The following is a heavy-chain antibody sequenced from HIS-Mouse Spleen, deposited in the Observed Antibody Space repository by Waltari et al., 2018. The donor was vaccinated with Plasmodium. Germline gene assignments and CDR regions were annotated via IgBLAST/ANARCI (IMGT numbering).Heavy chain of an antibody. CDR1: GGSFSGYY. J-gene: IGHJ4*02. D-gene: IGHD3-10*01. V-gene: IGHV4-34*01. CDR2: INHSGST. Sequence: QVQLQQWGAGLLKPSETLSLTCAVYGGSFSGYYWGWIRQPPGKGLEWIGEINHSGSTNYNRSLKSRGTISLDTSKNQFSLKLSSVTAADTAVYYCASSGSGSYYYWGQGTLVTVSS. CDR3: ASSGSGSYYY.